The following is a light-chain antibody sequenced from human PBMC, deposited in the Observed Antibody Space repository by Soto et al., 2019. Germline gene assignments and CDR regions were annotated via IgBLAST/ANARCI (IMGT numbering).Light chain of an antibody. J-gene: IGKJ1*01. V-gene: IGKV1-5*03. CDR3: QQYNSYART. CDR1: QSISSW. CDR2: KAS. Sequence: DIHMTQSPSTLSASVGDRVTITCRASQSISSWLAWYQQKPGKAPKLLIYKASTLESGVPSRFSGSGSGTEFTLTISSLQPDEFATYYCQQYNSYARTFGQGTKVEIK.